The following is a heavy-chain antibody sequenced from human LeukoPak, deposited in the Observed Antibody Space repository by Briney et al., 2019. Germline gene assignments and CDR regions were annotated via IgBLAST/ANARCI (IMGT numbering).Heavy chain of an antibody. CDR1: GFTFRSYG. D-gene: IGHD5-18*01. CDR2: IKQDGSEK. CDR3: ARERGYSYGSRNWYYYGMDV. J-gene: IGHJ6*04. V-gene: IGHV3-7*03. Sequence: GRSLRLSCAASGFTFRSYGMHWVRQAPGKGLEWVANIKQDGSEKYYVDSVKGRFTISRDNAKNSLYLQMNSLRAEDTAVYYCARERGYSYGSRNWYYYGMDVWGKGTTVTVSS.